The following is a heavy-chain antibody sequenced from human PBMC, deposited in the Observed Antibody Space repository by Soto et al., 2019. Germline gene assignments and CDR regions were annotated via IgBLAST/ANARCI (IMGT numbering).Heavy chain of an antibody. CDR1: GYTFTGYY. J-gene: IGHJ6*02. V-gene: IGHV1-2*04. D-gene: IGHD3-10*01. Sequence: GASVKVSCKASGYTFTGYYMHWVRQAPVQGLEWMGWINPNSGGTNYAQKFQGWVTMTRDTSISTAYMELSRLRSDDTAVYYCARGTSRQSYGSGSYFDYYYGMDVWGQGTTVHVSS. CDR2: INPNSGGT. CDR3: ARGTSRQSYGSGSYFDYYYGMDV.